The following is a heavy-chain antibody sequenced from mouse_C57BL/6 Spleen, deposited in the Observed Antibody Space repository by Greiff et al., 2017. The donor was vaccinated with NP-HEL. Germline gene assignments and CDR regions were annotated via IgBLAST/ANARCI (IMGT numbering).Heavy chain of an antibody. Sequence: VQLQESGPELVKPGASVKISCKASGYSFTDYNMNWVKQSNGQSLEWIGVITPNYGTTSYNQKFKGKATLTVDQSSSTAYMQLNNLTSVDSTVYYCAKWRDYEGFAYWGQGTLVTVSA. J-gene: IGHJ3*01. V-gene: IGHV1-39*01. CDR1: GYSFTDYN. CDR3: AKWRDYEGFAY. D-gene: IGHD2-4*01. CDR2: ITPNYGTT.